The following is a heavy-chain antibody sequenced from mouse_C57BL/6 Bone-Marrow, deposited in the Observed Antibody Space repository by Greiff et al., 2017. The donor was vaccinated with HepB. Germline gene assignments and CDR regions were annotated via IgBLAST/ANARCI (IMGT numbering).Heavy chain of an antibody. D-gene: IGHD1-1*01. V-gene: IGHV5-17*01. CDR3: ARRITTVVPYWYFDV. J-gene: IGHJ1*03. Sequence: EVMLVESGGGLVKPGGSLKLSCAASGFTFSDYGMHWVRQAPEKGLEWVAYISSGSSTIYYADTVKGRFTISRDNAKNTLFLQMTSLRSEDTAMYYCARRITTVVPYWYFDVWGTGTTVTVSS. CDR1: GFTFSDYG. CDR2: ISSGSSTI.